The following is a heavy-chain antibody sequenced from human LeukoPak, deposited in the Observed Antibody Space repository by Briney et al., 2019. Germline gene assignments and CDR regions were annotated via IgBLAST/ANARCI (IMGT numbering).Heavy chain of an antibody. J-gene: IGHJ5*02. CDR1: GGTFSSQA. CDR2: IIPIFGTA. D-gene: IGHD1-20*01. Sequence: ASVKVSCKASGGTFSSQAISWVRQAPGQGLEWMGGIIPIFGTANYAQKFQGRVTVTADESTSTAYMELSSLRSEDTAVYYCARDGGNWNVINWFDPWGQGTLVTVSS. CDR3: ARDGGNWNVINWFDP. V-gene: IGHV1-69*01.